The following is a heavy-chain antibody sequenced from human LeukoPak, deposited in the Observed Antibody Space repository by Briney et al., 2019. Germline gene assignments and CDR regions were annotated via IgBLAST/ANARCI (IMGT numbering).Heavy chain of an antibody. D-gene: IGHD5-18*01. V-gene: IGHV3-23*01. Sequence: GGSLRLSCAASGFTFRSYAVSWVRQAPGKGLEWVSAISGSGVSTYYADSVKGRFTISRDNSKNTLYLQMNSLRAEDTAVYYCARKYGYTLDYWGQGTLVTVSS. J-gene: IGHJ4*02. CDR3: ARKYGYTLDY. CDR2: ISGSGVST. CDR1: GFTFRSYA.